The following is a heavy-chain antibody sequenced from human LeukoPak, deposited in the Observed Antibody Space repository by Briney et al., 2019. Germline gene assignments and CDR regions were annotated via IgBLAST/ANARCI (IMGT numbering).Heavy chain of an antibody. CDR1: GGSISSSSYY. CDR2: IYYSGST. J-gene: IGHJ4*02. D-gene: IGHD5-18*01. Sequence: SETLSLTCTVSGGSISSSSYYWGWIRQPPGKGLEWIGSIYYSGSTYYNPSLKSRVTISVDTSKNQFSLKLSSVTAADTAVYYCARHRSGYSYGYRGYFDYWGQGTLVTVSS. CDR3: ARHRSGYSYGYRGYFDY. V-gene: IGHV4-39*01.